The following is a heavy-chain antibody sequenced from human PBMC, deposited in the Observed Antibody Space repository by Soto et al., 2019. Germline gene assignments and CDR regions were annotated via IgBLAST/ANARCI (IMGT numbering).Heavy chain of an antibody. V-gene: IGHV4-39*01. CDR1: GGSISGRSDY. CDR3: ARHGNWNYYYYYGMDV. D-gene: IGHD1-20*01. J-gene: IGHJ6*02. CDR2: IYYSGST. Sequence: SETLSLTCTVSGGSISGRSDYWGWIRQPPGKGLEWIGSIYYSGSTYYNPSLKSRVTISVDTSKNQFSLKLSSVTAADTAVYYCARHGNWNYYYYYGMDVWGQGTTVTVSS.